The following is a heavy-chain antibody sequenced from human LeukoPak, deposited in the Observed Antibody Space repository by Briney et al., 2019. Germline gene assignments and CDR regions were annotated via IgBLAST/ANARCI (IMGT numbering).Heavy chain of an antibody. CDR1: GGSFSGYY. Sequence: SETLSLTCAVYGGSFSGYYWSWIRRPPGKGLEWIGEINHSGSTNYNPSLKGRVTISVDTSKNQFSLKLSSVTAADTAVYYCANLLMPTDMDVWGKGTTVTVSS. J-gene: IGHJ6*03. CDR2: INHSGST. V-gene: IGHV4-34*01. CDR3: ANLLMPTDMDV. D-gene: IGHD2-8*01.